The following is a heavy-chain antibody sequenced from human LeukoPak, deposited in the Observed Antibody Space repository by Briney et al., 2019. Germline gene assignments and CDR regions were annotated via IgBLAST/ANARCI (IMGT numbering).Heavy chain of an antibody. D-gene: IGHD2-2*01. Sequence: ASVKVSCKVSGYTLTELSMHWVRQAPGKGLEWMGGFDPEDGETIYAQKFQGRVTMTEDTSTDTAYMELSSLRSEDTAVYYCATVGRYCSSTSCYHFDYWGQGTLVTVSS. CDR2: FDPEDGET. CDR1: GYTLTELS. CDR3: ATVGRYCSSTSCYHFDY. V-gene: IGHV1-24*01. J-gene: IGHJ4*02.